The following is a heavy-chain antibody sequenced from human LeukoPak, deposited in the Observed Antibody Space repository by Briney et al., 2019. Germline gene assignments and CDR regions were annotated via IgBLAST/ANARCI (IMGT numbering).Heavy chain of an antibody. V-gene: IGHV1-2*02. J-gene: IGHJ4*02. D-gene: IGHD2-15*01. CDR1: GYTLTELS. CDR3: ARDLAGYCSGGSCYGGY. Sequence: ASVKVSCKVSGYTLTELSMHWVRQAPGKGLEWMGWINPNSGGTNYAQKFQGRVTMTRDTSISTAYMELSRLRSDDTAVYYCARDLAGYCSGGSCYGGYWGQGTLVTVSS. CDR2: INPNSGGT.